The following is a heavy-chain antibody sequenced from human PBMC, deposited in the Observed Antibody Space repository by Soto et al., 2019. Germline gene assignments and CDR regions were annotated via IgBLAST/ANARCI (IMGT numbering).Heavy chain of an antibody. V-gene: IGHV3-48*01. J-gene: IGHJ4*02. CDR2: IYSTTSPI. Sequence: GGSLRLSCAASGFSFSNYNMNWVRQAPGKGLEWVSIIYSTTSPIYYADSVKGRFTISRDNARNSLFLQMNSLRVEDTAVYYCATNTLWSGYYTAFDYWGQGTLVTVSS. CDR1: GFSFSNYN. D-gene: IGHD3-3*01. CDR3: ATNTLWSGYYTAFDY.